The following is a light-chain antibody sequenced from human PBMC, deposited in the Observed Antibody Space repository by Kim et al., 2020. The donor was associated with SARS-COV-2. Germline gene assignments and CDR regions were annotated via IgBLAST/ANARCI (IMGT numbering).Light chain of an antibody. V-gene: IGKV3-20*01. CDR2: SAS. CDR1: QSVSSNF. Sequence: ENVLTQSPGTLPLSPGERATLSCRASQSVSSNFLAWYQQKAGQAPRLLIYSASSRASGIPDSFSGSGSGTDFTLTISTLEPEDFAVYYCQQYDTSPGTFGQGTKVDIK. J-gene: IGKJ1*01. CDR3: QQYDTSPGT.